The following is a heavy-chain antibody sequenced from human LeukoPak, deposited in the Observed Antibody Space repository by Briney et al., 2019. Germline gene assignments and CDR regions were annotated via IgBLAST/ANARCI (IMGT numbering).Heavy chain of an antibody. CDR1: GGSFSGYY. D-gene: IGHD6-6*01. J-gene: IGHJ6*02. V-gene: IGHV4-34*01. Sequence: PSETLSLTCAVYGGSFSGYYWSRIRQPPGKGLEWIGEINHSGSTNYNPSLKSRVTISVDTSKNQFSLRLSSVTAADTAVYYCARGPRIAARNRHNYYYYGMDVWGQGTTVTVSS. CDR3: ARGPRIAARNRHNYYYYGMDV. CDR2: INHSGST.